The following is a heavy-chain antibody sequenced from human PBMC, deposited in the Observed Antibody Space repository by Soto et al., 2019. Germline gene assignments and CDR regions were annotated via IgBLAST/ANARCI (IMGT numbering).Heavy chain of an antibody. Sequence: QVQLVESGGGVVQPGRSLRLSCAASGFTFSNFGMHWVRQAPGKGREWVAVIWYDGSSKFYADSVRGRLTISRDNSKGTLSLQVDSLSAADTAVYYCARKTYGDYIDYWGQGTPVTVSS. D-gene: IGHD4-17*01. CDR2: IWYDGSSK. V-gene: IGHV3-33*01. J-gene: IGHJ4*02. CDR3: ARKTYGDYIDY. CDR1: GFTFSNFG.